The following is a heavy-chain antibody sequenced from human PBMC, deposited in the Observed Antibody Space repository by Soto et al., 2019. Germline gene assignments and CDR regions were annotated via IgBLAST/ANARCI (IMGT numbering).Heavy chain of an antibody. CDR2: INHSGST. CDR1: GGSFSGYY. D-gene: IGHD2-8*01. J-gene: IGHJ5*02. V-gene: IGHV4-34*01. Sequence: SETLSLTCAVYGGSFSGYYWSWIRQPPGKGLEWIGEINHSGSTNYNPSLKSRVTISVDTSKNQFSLKLSSVTAADTAVYYCARGGVLYCTNGVCNWFDPWGQGTLVTVSS. CDR3: ARGGVLYCTNGVCNWFDP.